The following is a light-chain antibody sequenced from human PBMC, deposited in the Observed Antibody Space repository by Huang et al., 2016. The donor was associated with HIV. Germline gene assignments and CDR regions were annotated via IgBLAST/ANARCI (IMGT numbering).Light chain of an antibody. Sequence: EIVLTQSPGILSLSPGERATLSCRASQSVSSSYLAWYQQKPGQAPRLLIYGASSRATGIPDRFSGSGSGTDFTLTISRLEPEDFAVYYCQKYGSSPWTFGQGTKVEIK. CDR1: QSVSSSY. J-gene: IGKJ1*01. CDR2: GAS. CDR3: QKYGSSPWT. V-gene: IGKV3-20*01.